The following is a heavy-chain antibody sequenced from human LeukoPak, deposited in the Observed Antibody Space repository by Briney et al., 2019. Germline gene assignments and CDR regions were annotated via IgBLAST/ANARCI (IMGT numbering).Heavy chain of an antibody. D-gene: IGHD6-13*01. Sequence: ASVKVSCKASGYTFTGYYMHWRRQAPGQGLEWMGWINPNSGGTNYAQKFQGRVTMTRDTSISTAYMELSRLRSDDTAVYYCATVRSIAVTGTVFDYWGQGTLVTVSS. V-gene: IGHV1-2*02. CDR2: INPNSGGT. J-gene: IGHJ4*02. CDR1: GYTFTGYY. CDR3: ATVRSIAVTGTVFDY.